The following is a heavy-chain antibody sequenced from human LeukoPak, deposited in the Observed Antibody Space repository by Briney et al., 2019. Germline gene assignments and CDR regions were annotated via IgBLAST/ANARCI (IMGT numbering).Heavy chain of an antibody. CDR2: IIPIFGST. D-gene: IGHD3-9*01. CDR1: GGTFSSYG. J-gene: IGHJ5*02. Sequence: ASVKVSCKASGGTFSSYGISWVRQAPGQGLEWMGGIIPIFGSTNYAQRFQGRVTLTTDTSTSTAYMELRNLRSDDTAVYYCARGGGQSYDLLTGYYNNDWFDPWGQGTLVTVSS. V-gene: IGHV1-69*05. CDR3: ARGGGQSYDLLTGYYNNDWFDP.